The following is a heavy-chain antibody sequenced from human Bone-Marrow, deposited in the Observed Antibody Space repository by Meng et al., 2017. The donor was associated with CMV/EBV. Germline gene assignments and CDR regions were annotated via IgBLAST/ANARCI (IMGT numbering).Heavy chain of an antibody. J-gene: IGHJ4*02. D-gene: IGHD1-26*01. CDR3: AKDKREVRN. V-gene: IGHV3-23*01. CDR1: GFTFISYA. Sequence: GESLKISCAGSGFTFISYAMTWVRQAPGKGLEWVSAISGSGGSTYYADSVKGRFTISRDNSKNTLYLQMNSLRAEDTAVYYCAKDKREVRNWGQGTLVTVSS. CDR2: ISGSGGST.